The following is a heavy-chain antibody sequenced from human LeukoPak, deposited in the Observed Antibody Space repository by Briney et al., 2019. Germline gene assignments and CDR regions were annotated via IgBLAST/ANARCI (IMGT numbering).Heavy chain of an antibody. V-gene: IGHV1-69*04. CDR1: GGTFSSYA. D-gene: IGHD4-17*01. J-gene: IGHJ4*02. Sequence: ASVKVSCKASGGTFSSYAISWVRQSPGQGLEWMGRIIPILGIANYAQKFQGRVTITADKSTSTAYMELSSLRSEDTAVYYCARDPPTVTNKVFDYWGQGTLVTVSS. CDR2: IIPILGIA. CDR3: ARDPPTVTNKVFDY.